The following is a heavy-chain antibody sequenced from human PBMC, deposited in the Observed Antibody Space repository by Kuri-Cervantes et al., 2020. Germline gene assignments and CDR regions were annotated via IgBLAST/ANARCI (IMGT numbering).Heavy chain of an antibody. CDR3: ARDIAVAGYYFDY. J-gene: IGHJ4*02. CDR1: GFTFSSYS. Sequence: GGSLRLSCAASGFTFSSYSMNWVRQAPGKGLEWVSSISSSSSYIYYADSVKGRFTISRDNAKNSLYLQMNSLRAEDTAVYYCARDIAVAGYYFDYWGKGTLVTVS. CDR2: ISSSSSYI. V-gene: IGHV3-21*01. D-gene: IGHD6-19*01.